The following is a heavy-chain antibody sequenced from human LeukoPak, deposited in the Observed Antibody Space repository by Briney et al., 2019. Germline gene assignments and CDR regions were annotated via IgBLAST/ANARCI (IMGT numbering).Heavy chain of an antibody. CDR3: ASEDRRYSYGQTPLDY. J-gene: IGHJ4*02. CDR1: GYTFTSYA. Sequence: ASVKVSCKASGYTFTSYAMNWVRQAPGQGLEWMGWINTNTGNPTYAQGFTGRFVFSLDTSVSSAYLQISSLKAEDTAVYYCASEDRRYSYGQTPLDYWGQGTLVTVSS. D-gene: IGHD5-18*01. CDR2: INTNTGNP. V-gene: IGHV7-4-1*02.